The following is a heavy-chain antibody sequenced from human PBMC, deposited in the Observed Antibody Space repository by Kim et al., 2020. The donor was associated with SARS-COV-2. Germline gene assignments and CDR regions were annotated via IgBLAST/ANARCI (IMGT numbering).Heavy chain of an antibody. V-gene: IGHV1-2*02. D-gene: IGHD6-19*01. CDR3: ARAIPRIAVAHRPAFDI. J-gene: IGHJ3*02. Sequence: FQGRVTMTRDTSISTAYMELSRLRSEDTAVYYCARAIPRIAVAHRPAFDIWGQGTMVTVSS.